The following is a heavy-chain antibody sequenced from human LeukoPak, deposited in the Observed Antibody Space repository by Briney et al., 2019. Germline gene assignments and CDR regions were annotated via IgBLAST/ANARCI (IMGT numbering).Heavy chain of an antibody. Sequence: SSVKVSCKASGGTFSSYAISWVRQAPGQGLEWMGGIIPIFGTANYAQKFQGRVTITADESTSTAYMELSSLRSEDTAVYYCGRDMYSSAPAAFDIGGKGKMVTVSS. J-gene: IGHJ3*02. CDR3: GRDMYSSAPAAFDI. CDR2: IIPIFGTA. CDR1: GGTFSSYA. D-gene: IGHD6-25*01. V-gene: IGHV1-69*01.